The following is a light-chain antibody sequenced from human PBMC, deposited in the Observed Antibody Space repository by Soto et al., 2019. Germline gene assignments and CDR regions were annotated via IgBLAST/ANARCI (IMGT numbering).Light chain of an antibody. CDR1: QSVSSY. Sequence: EIVLTQSPATLSLSPGERATLSCRASQSVSSYLAWYQQKPGQAPRLLIYDASNRATGIPARFSGGWSGTDFTLTISSLEPEDFAVYYCQQRSTWPLLTFGGGTKVEIK. CDR2: DAS. V-gene: IGKV3-11*01. J-gene: IGKJ4*01. CDR3: QQRSTWPLLT.